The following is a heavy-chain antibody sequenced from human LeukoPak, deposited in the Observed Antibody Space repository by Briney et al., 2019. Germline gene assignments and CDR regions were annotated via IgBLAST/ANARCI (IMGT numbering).Heavy chain of an antibody. CDR1: GGSISSSSYY. CDR3: ARDKGLAVARNWFDP. CDR2: IYYSGST. D-gene: IGHD6-19*01. V-gene: IGHV4-39*07. J-gene: IGHJ5*02. Sequence: SETLSLTCTVSGGSISSSSYYWGWIRQPPGKGLEWIGSIYYSGSTYYNPSLKSRVTISVDTSKNQFSLKLSSVTAADTAVYYCARDKGLAVARNWFDPWGQGTLVTVSS.